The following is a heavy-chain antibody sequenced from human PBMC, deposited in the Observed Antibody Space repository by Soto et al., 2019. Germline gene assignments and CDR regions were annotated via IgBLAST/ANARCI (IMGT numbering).Heavy chain of an antibody. CDR2: IYSGGST. Sequence: GGSLRLSCAASGFTVSSNYMSWVRQAPGKGLEWVSVIYSGGSTYYADSVKGRFTISRDNSKNTLYLQMNSLRAEDTAVYYCARVNGYNLYFDYWGQGTLVTVSS. V-gene: IGHV3-53*01. J-gene: IGHJ4*02. CDR3: ARVNGYNLYFDY. D-gene: IGHD5-12*01. CDR1: GFTVSSNY.